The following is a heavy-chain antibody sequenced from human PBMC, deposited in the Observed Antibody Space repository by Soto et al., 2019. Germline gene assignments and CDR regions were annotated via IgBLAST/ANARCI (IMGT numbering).Heavy chain of an antibody. CDR2: ISAYNGNT. J-gene: IGHJ4*02. Sequence: ASVKVSCKASGYTFTSYGISWVRQAPGQGLEWMGWISAYNGNTNYAQKLQGRVTMTTDTSTSTAYMELRSLRSDDTAVYYCARDPLKTSLYSSSPHALDYWGQGTLVTVFS. CDR1: GYTFTSYG. D-gene: IGHD6-6*01. CDR3: ARDPLKTSLYSSSPHALDY. V-gene: IGHV1-18*01.